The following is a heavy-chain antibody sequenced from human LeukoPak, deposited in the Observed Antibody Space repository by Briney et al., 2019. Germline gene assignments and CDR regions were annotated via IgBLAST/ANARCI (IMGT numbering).Heavy chain of an antibody. Sequence: SETLSLTCTVSGYSISSGYYWGWIRQPPGKGLEWIGSIYHSGSTYYNPSLKSRVTISVDTSKNQFSLKLSSVTAADTAVYYCARGTIVGATTYFDYWGQGTLVTVSS. CDR3: ARGTIVGATTYFDY. CDR1: GYSISSGYY. CDR2: IYHSGST. V-gene: IGHV4-38-2*02. D-gene: IGHD1-26*01. J-gene: IGHJ4*02.